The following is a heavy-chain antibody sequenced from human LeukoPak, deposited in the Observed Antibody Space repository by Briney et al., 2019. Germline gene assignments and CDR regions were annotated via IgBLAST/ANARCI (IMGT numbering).Heavy chain of an antibody. J-gene: IGHJ4*02. V-gene: IGHV3-23*01. CDR1: GFTVSSNY. D-gene: IGHD3-22*01. Sequence: GGSLRLSCAASGFTVSSNYMSWVRQAPGKGLEWVSAISGSGGSTYYADSVKGRFTISRDNSKNTLYLQMNSLRAEDTAVYYCAKVYYDSSGYLDYWGQGTLVTVSS. CDR2: ISGSGGST. CDR3: AKVYYDSSGYLDY.